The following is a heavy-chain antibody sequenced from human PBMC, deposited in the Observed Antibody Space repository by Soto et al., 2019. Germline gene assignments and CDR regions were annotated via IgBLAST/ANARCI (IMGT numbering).Heavy chain of an antibody. D-gene: IGHD3-22*01. CDR2: IYYSGNT. CDR1: GGSISSGGYY. V-gene: IGHV4-31*03. J-gene: IGHJ4*02. Sequence: QVQLQESGPGLMKPSQTLSLTCTVSGGSISSGGYYWSWIRQHPGKGLEWIGYIYYSGNTYYNPSLKSRVTISEDTSKNQFSLKLSSVTAADTAVYYCARATYYYDSSGYSDRVLDYWGQGPLVTVSS. CDR3: ARATYYYDSSGYSDRVLDY.